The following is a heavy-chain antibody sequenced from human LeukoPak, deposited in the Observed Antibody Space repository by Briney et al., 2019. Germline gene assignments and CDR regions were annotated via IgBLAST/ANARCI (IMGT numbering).Heavy chain of an antibody. CDR2: IDYSGST. CDR1: GGSISSYY. D-gene: IGHD2-15*01. J-gene: IGHJ5*02. V-gene: IGHV4-59*12. Sequence: SETLSLTCTVSGGSISSYYWSWIRQPPGKGLEWIGYIDYSGSTNYNPSLKSRVTISVDTSKSQFSLKLSSVTAADTAVYYCARGRADIVVVVAAYNWFDPWGQGTLVTVSS. CDR3: ARGRADIVVVVAAYNWFDP.